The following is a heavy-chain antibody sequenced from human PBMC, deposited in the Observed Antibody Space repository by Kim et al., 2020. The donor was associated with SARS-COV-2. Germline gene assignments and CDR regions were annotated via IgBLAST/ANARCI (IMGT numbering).Heavy chain of an antibody. CDR1: GFSFISCA. J-gene: IGHJ4*02. D-gene: IGHD1-7*01. CDR2: ISYDGSNT. Sequence: GGSLRLSCAASGFSFISCAMNWVRQAPGKGLEWVAVISYDGSNTYYLDSVKGRFTISRDNSKNTLYLQMSSLRAEDTPVYYCARESWNSYFFDYWGQGTLVTVSS. V-gene: IGHV3-30*04. CDR3: ARESWNSYFFDY.